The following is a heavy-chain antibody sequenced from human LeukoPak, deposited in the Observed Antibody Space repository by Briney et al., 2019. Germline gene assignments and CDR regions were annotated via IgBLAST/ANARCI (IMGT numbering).Heavy chain of an antibody. CDR1: GGSFSGCY. V-gene: IGHV4-34*01. CDR3: ARGDSGYDWNWFDP. D-gene: IGHD5-12*01. J-gene: IGHJ5*02. Sequence: SETLSLTCAVYGGSFSGCYWSWIRQPPGKGLEWIGEINHSGSTNYNPSLKSRVTISVDTSKNQFSLKLSSVTAADTAVYYCARGDSGYDWNWFDPWGQGTLVTVSS. CDR2: INHSGST.